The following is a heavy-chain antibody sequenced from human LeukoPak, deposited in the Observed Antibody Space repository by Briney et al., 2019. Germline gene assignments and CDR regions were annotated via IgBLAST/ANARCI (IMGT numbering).Heavy chain of an antibody. V-gene: IGHV3-23*01. CDR3: AKSSYYDSSGYYGVMYYFDY. J-gene: IGHJ4*02. CDR2: ISGSGGST. Sequence: QSGGSLRLSCVASGFTFSSYAMSWVRQTPGKGLEWVSDISGSGGSTYHADSVKGRFTISRDNSKNTLYLQMNSLRAEDTAVYYCAKSSYYDSSGYYGVMYYFDYWGQGTLVTVSS. CDR1: GFTFSSYA. D-gene: IGHD3-22*01.